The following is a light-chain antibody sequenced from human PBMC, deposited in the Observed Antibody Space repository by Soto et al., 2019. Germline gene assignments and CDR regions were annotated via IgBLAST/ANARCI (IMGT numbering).Light chain of an antibody. CDR2: DVT. J-gene: IGLJ1*01. V-gene: IGLV2-11*01. CDR1: STDVGGYKY. Sequence: QSALTQPRSVSGSPGQSVTISCTGTSTDVGGYKYVSWYQHHPGKAPKLMIYDVTKRPSGVPHRFSGSKSGNTASLTISGLQAEDDADYYCCSYAGSDRVFGAGTKLTVL. CDR3: CSYAGSDRV.